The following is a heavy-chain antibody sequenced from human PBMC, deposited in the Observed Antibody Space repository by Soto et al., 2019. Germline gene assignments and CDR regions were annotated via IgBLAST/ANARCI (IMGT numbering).Heavy chain of an antibody. V-gene: IGHV3-30*18. CDR2: ISYDGSNK. Sequence: QVQLVESGGGVVQPGRSLRLSCAASGFTFSSYGMHWVRQAPGKGLEWVAVISYDGSNKYYADSVKGRFTISRDNSKNTLYLQMNSLRAEDTAVYYCAKEGVTNPFDYWGQGTLVTVSS. J-gene: IGHJ4*02. D-gene: IGHD4-17*01. CDR1: GFTFSSYG. CDR3: AKEGVTNPFDY.